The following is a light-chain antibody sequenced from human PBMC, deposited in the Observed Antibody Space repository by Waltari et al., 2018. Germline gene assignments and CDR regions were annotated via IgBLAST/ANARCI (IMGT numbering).Light chain of an antibody. CDR3: QHHFRLPAT. J-gene: IGKJ1*01. V-gene: IGKV3-20*01. CDR2: ASS. Sequence: IVLTQSTGTLSLSPGGRATLSCRASQNIGHYLAWYQQKPGQAPRLLIYASSTRAAGIPDRFSGSGSGADFSLTITRLEPDDFAVYYCQHHFRLPATFGQGTKV. CDR1: QNIGHY.